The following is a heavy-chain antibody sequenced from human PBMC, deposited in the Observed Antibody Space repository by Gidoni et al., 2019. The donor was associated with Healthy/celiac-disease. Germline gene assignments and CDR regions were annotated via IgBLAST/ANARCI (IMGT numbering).Heavy chain of an antibody. CDR1: AFTFSSYA. D-gene: IGHD3-22*01. V-gene: IGHV3-23*01. CDR3: AKNQYYDSSGYPSNFDY. Sequence: EVQLLEYGGGLVQPGGSLRLSCAASAFTFSSYAMSWVRPAPGKGLEGVAAISGSGGSTYYADSVKGRFTISRDNSKNTLYLQMNSLRAEDTAVYYCAKNQYYDSSGYPSNFDYWGQGTLVTVSS. CDR2: ISGSGGST. J-gene: IGHJ4*02.